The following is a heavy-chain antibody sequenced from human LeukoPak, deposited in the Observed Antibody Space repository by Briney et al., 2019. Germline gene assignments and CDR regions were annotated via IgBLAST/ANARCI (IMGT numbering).Heavy chain of an antibody. D-gene: IGHD2-15*01. J-gene: IGHJ4*02. CDR3: ARLGGHSYFDY. CDR1: ENTFTNYY. CDR2: INPSGGST. Sequence: ASVKVSCKASENTFTNYYMHWVRQAPGQGLEWMGIINPSGGSTSYAQKFQGRVTMTRDTSTSTVYMELSSLRSEDTAVYYCARLGGHSYFDYWGQGTLVTVSS. V-gene: IGHV1-46*01.